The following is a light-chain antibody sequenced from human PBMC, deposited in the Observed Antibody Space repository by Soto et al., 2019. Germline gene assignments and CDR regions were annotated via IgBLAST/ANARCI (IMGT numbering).Light chain of an antibody. Sequence: QSVQTESPSAPGSPGQSVTISCTGTSSDVGAYDYVSWYQQHPGKAPKLMIYEINKRPSGVPDRFSGSKSGNTASLTVSGLQAEDEADYYCSSFAGSNNFPYVFGPGTKVTVL. CDR3: SSFAGSNNFPYV. J-gene: IGLJ1*01. V-gene: IGLV2-8*01. CDR1: SSDVGAYDY. CDR2: EIN.